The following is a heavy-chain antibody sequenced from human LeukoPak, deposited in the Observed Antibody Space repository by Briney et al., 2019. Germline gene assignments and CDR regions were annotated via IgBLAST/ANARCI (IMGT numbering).Heavy chain of an antibody. D-gene: IGHD1-20*01. CDR1: GFTFSSYA. Sequence: GGSLRLSCAASGFTFSSYAMHWVRQAPGKGLEWVAVISYDGSNKYYSDSVKGRFTISRDNSKNTLYLQMNSLRAEDTAVYYCARSRNWNLLFYWGQGTLVTVSS. V-gene: IGHV3-30*04. CDR3: ARSRNWNLLFY. J-gene: IGHJ4*02. CDR2: ISYDGSNK.